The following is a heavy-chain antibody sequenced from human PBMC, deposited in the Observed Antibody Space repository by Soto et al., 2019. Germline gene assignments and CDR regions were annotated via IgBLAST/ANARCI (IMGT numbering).Heavy chain of an antibody. Sequence: QLQLQESGPGLVKPSETLSLTCTVSGGSISSSSYYWGWIRQPPGKGLEWIGSIYYSGSTYYNPSLKSRVTISVDTSKNQFSLKLSSVTAADTAVYYCARHGVWLHDAFDIWGQGTMVTVSS. CDR2: IYYSGST. CDR3: ARHGVWLHDAFDI. J-gene: IGHJ3*02. V-gene: IGHV4-39*01. CDR1: GGSISSSSYY. D-gene: IGHD3-9*01.